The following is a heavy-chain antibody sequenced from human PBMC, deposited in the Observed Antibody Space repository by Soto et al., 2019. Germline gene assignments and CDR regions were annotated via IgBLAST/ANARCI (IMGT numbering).Heavy chain of an antibody. CDR1: GFTFTGYA. Sequence: PGGSLRLSCAASGFTFTGYAMSWVRQAPGKGLEWVSGISGSGSSTDYADPVKGRFIISRDSSNNTVYLQMNSLTAEDTAMYYCAKSIIAAGTYHFDNWGQGALVTVSS. J-gene: IGHJ4*02. D-gene: IGHD6-13*01. CDR2: ISGSGSST. V-gene: IGHV3-23*01. CDR3: AKSIIAAGTYHFDN.